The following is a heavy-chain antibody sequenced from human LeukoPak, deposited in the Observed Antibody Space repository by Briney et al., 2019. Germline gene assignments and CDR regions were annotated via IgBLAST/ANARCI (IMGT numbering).Heavy chain of an antibody. V-gene: IGHV3-48*03. J-gene: IGHJ4*02. Sequence: PGGSLRLSCAASGFTFSSYEMNWVRQAPGKGLEWVSYISSSGSTIYYADSVKGRFTISRDNAKNSLYLQMNSLRAEDTAVYYCARDRGYCSGNSCYPFDYWGQGTLVTVSS. CDR3: ARDRGYCSGNSCYPFDY. CDR1: GFTFSSYE. CDR2: ISSSGSTI. D-gene: IGHD2-15*01.